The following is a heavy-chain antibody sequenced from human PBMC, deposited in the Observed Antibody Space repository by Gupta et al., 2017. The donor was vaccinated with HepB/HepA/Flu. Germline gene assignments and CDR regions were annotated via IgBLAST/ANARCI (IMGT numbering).Heavy chain of an antibody. Sequence: EVQLVESGGGLVQPGRSLRLSCAASGFTFVDYAMHWVRQAPGKGLEWVSGINWNSGTIGYADSVKGRFTISRDNAKNSLYLQMNSLRAEDTALYYCAKDGRRQLWFHGLDYWGQGTPVTVSS. CDR3: AKDGRRQLWFHGLDY. J-gene: IGHJ4*02. V-gene: IGHV3-9*01. CDR1: GFTFVDYA. D-gene: IGHD5-18*01. CDR2: INWNSGTI.